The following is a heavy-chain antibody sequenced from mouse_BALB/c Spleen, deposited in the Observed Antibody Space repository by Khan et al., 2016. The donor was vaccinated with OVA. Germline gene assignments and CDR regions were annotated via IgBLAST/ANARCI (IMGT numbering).Heavy chain of an antibody. Sequence: QVQLKESGPGLVAPSQSLSITCTVSGYSLTSYGIQWLRQPPGKDLEWLGVIWSSGNTYYNSALMYRMSIRKENSKSQVLFKLNSLQTDDSAIYYCAREGRPSNYFDYWGQGTTLTVSS. V-gene: IGHV2-9*02. D-gene: IGHD2-10*02. CDR2: IWSSGNT. CDR1: GYSLTSYG. J-gene: IGHJ2*01. CDR3: AREGRPSNYFDY.